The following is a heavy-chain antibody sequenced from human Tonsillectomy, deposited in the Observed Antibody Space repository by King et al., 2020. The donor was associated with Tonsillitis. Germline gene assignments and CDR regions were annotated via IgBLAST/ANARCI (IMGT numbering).Heavy chain of an antibody. J-gene: IGHJ3*01. CDR2: ISSSSSPI. Sequence: VQLVESGGGLVKPGGSLTLSCAASGFMFKSYSMNWVRQAPGKGLEWVSSISSSSSPIYYADFVKGRFTISRDNAKNSLFLHMTSLKAEDTAVYYCARDKGATYYDAGRGSFDVWGQGTMVTVSP. CDR3: ARDKGATYYDAGRGSFDV. V-gene: IGHV3-21*06. D-gene: IGHD3-22*01. CDR1: GFMFKSYS.